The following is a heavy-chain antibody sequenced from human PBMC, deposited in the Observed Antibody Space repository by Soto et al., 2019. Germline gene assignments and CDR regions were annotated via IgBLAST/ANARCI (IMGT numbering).Heavy chain of an antibody. D-gene: IGHD1-26*01. CDR3: AKSWELRRVFAS. Sequence: QVQLQESGPGLVKPSGTLSLTCAVSGASIISENWWTWVRQSPGKGLEWIGEIHHTGSTTYNPSLASRVTMSVDKSKNHFSLILSSVTAADTALYDCAKSWELRRVFASWGQGTLVTVSS. CDR1: GASIISENW. CDR2: IHHTGST. V-gene: IGHV4-4*02. J-gene: IGHJ4*02.